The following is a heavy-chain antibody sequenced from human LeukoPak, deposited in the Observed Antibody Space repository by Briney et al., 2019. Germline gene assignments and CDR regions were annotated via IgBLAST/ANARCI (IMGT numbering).Heavy chain of an antibody. CDR3: ARAGFYGDSFDY. J-gene: IGHJ4*02. CDR2: IIPILGIA. D-gene: IGHD4-17*01. CDR1: GGTFSSYA. V-gene: IGHV1-69*04. Sequence: GASVKVSCKASGGTFSSYAISWVRQAPGQGLEWMGRIIPILGIANYAQKFQGRVTITADKSTSTAYMELSSLRSEDTAVYYCARAGFYGDSFDYWGQGTLVTVSS.